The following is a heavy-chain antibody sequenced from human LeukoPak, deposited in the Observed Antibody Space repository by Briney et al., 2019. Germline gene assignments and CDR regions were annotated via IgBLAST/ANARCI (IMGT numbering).Heavy chain of an antibody. D-gene: IGHD3-10*01. CDR2: IKQDGSEK. V-gene: IGHV3-7*03. J-gene: IGHJ4*02. CDR1: GFTFSSYW. Sequence: PGGPLRLSCAASGFTFSSYWMSWVRQAPGKGLEWVANIKQDGSEKYYVDSVKGRFTISRDNAKNSLYLQMNSLRAEDTAVYYCARDTITMVRGVNFYWGQGTLVTVSS. CDR3: ARDTITMVRGVNFY.